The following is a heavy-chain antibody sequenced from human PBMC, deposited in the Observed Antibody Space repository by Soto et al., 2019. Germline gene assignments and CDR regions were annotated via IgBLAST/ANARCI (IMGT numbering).Heavy chain of an antibody. J-gene: IGHJ4*02. Sequence: EVQLVESGGGLVQPGRSLRLSCTASGFTFGDYAMSWVRQAPGKGLEWVGFIRSKAYGGTTEYAASVKGRFTISRDDSKSIAYLQMNSLKTEDTAVYYCTREVALLDYWGQGTLVTVSS. CDR1: GFTFGDYA. D-gene: IGHD2-15*01. CDR2: IRSKAYGGTT. CDR3: TREVALLDY. V-gene: IGHV3-49*04.